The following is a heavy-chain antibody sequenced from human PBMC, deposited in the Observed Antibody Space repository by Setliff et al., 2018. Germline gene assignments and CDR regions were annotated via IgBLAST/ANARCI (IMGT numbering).Heavy chain of an antibody. CDR3: ARMSGFLYMDV. CDR1: GGSMNSGRYY. D-gene: IGHD3-3*01. CDR2: IYTSWST. Sequence: SETLSLTCTVSGGSMNSGRYYWSFIRQPAGQGLEWIGQIYTSWSTNYNPSLKSRVTMSVDTSKNQFSLKLSSVTAADTAVYYCARMSGFLYMDVWGEGTTVTVSS. V-gene: IGHV4-61*09. J-gene: IGHJ6*03.